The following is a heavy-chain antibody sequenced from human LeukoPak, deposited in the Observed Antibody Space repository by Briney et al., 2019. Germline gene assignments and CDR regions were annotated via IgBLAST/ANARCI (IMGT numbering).Heavy chain of an antibody. CDR2: IYYSGST. D-gene: IGHD2-15*01. CDR1: GGSISSYY. CDR3: ARVAHSGGYYFDF. Sequence: SETLSLTCTVSGGSISSYYWSWIRQPPGKGLEWIGYIYYSGSTNYNPSLKSRVTISVDTSKNQFSLKLSSVTAADTAVYYCARVAHSGGYYFDFWGQGAPVTVSS. V-gene: IGHV4-59*08. J-gene: IGHJ4*02.